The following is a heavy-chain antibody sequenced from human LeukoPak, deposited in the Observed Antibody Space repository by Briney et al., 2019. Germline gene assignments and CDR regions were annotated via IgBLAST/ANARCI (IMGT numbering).Heavy chain of an antibody. CDR2: IYYSGST. V-gene: IGHV4-59*08. Sequence: SETLSLTCTVSGGSISSYYWSWIRQPPGKGLEWIGYIYYSGSTNCNPSLKSRVTISVDTSKNQFSLKLSSVTAADTAVYYCARHRAELLWFGEQSGPFDYWGQGTLVTVSS. CDR1: GGSISSYY. D-gene: IGHD3-10*01. CDR3: ARHRAELLWFGEQSGPFDY. J-gene: IGHJ4*02.